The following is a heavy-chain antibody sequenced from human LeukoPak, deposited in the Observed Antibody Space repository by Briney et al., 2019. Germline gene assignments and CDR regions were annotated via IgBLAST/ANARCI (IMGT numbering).Heavy chain of an antibody. D-gene: IGHD6-19*01. Sequence: PSETLSLTCTVSGGSISSYYWSWIRQPPGKGLEWIGYIYYSGGTNYNPSLKSRVTISVDTSKNQFSLKLSSVTAADTAMYYCAREGTVAGSIDYWGQGTLVTVSS. J-gene: IGHJ4*02. CDR2: IYYSGGT. CDR3: AREGTVAGSIDY. V-gene: IGHV4-59*01. CDR1: GGSISSYY.